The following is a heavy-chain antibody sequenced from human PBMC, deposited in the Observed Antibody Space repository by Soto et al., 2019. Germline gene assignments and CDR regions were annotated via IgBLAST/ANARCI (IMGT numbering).Heavy chain of an antibody. J-gene: IGHJ6*02. V-gene: IGHV1-58*01. CDR1: GFTFTSSA. Sequence: SVKVSCKASGFTFTSSAVQWVRQARGQRLEWIGWIVVGSGNTNYAQKFQERVTITRDMSTSTAYMELSSLRSEGTAVYYCAAGAHYDFWSGYYTTYGMDVWGQGTTVTVSS. D-gene: IGHD3-3*01. CDR2: IVVGSGNT. CDR3: AAGAHYDFWSGYYTTYGMDV.